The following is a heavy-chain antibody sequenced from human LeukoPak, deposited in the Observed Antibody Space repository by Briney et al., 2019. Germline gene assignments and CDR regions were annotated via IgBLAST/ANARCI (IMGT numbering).Heavy chain of an antibody. D-gene: IGHD4-17*01. Sequence: PSETLSLTCAVYGGSFSGYYWSWIRQPPGKGLEWIGEINHSGSTNYNPSLKSRVTISVDTSKNQFSLKLSSVTAADTAVYYCARNDYGVKGSAFDIWGQGQWSPSLQ. CDR3: ARNDYGVKGSAFDI. J-gene: IGHJ3*02. CDR2: INHSGST. CDR1: GGSFSGYY. V-gene: IGHV4-34*01.